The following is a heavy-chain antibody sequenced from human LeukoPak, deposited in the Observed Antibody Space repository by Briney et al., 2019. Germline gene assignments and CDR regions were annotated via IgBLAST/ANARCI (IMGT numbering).Heavy chain of an antibody. CDR2: INTNTGNP. CDR3: ARGLRYYDSSAPQA. J-gene: IGHJ5*02. V-gene: IGHV7-4-1*02. CDR1: GYTFTSYA. Sequence: ASVKVSCKASGYTFTSYAMNWVRQAPGQGLEWMGWINTNTGNPTYAQGFTGRFVFSLDTSVSTAYLQISSLKAEDTAVYYCARGLRYYDSSAPQAWGQGTLVTVSS. D-gene: IGHD3-22*01.